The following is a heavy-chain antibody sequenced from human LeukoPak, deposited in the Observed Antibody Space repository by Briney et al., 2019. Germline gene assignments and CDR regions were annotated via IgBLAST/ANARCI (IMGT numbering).Heavy chain of an antibody. CDR2: ISSSSSYI. V-gene: IGHV3-21*01. CDR3: ARGEYVVWYFDY. CDR1: GFTFSSYS. Sequence: GGSLRLSCAASGFTFSSYSMNWVRQAPGKGLEWVSSISSSSSYIYYADSVKGRFTISRDNAKNSLYLQMNSLRAEDTAVYYCARGEYVVWYFDYWGQGTLVTVSS. D-gene: IGHD3-10*01. J-gene: IGHJ4*02.